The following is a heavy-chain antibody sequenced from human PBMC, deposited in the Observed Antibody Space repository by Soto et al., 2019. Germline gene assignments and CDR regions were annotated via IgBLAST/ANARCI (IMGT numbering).Heavy chain of an antibody. CDR3: ARGRPAIAALYYYGMHV. CDR1: GGTFSSYA. V-gene: IGHV1-69*13. CDR2: IIPIFGTA. J-gene: IGHJ6*02. Sequence: ASVKVSCKASGGTFSSYAISWVRQAPGQGLEWMGGIIPIFGTANYAQKFQGRVTITADESTSTAYMELSSLRSEDTAVYYCARGRPAIAALYYYGMHVWGQGTTVTVSS. D-gene: IGHD6-6*01.